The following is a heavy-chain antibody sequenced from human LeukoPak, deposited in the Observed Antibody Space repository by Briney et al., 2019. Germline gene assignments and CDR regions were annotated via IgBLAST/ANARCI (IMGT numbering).Heavy chain of an antibody. CDR1: GFTFNKYG. CDR2: ISSDGSFK. D-gene: IGHD6-13*01. V-gene: IGHV3-30*18. CDR3: AKEQSSNFFDY. Sequence: AGSLRLSCAASGFTFNKYGMYWVRQAPGKGLEWVAVISSDGSFKDYADYVKGRFTISRDNSKNTVHLQMTSLRTEDTAVYYCAKEQSSNFFDYWGQGTLVTVSS. J-gene: IGHJ4*02.